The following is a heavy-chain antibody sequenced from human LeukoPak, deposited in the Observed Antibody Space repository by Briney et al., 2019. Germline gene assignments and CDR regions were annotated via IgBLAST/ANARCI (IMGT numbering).Heavy chain of an antibody. CDR2: IYYSGST. V-gene: IGHV4-31*03. CDR3: ARDLGYCSSTSCRYFDF. CDR1: GGSISSGGYY. J-gene: IGHJ4*02. Sequence: PSETLSLTCTVSGGSISSGGYYWSWIRQHPGKGLEWIGYIYYSGSTYYNPSLKSRVTISVDTSRNQFSLKLSSVTAADTAVYYCARDLGYCSSTSCRYFDFWGQGTLVTVSS. D-gene: IGHD2-2*01.